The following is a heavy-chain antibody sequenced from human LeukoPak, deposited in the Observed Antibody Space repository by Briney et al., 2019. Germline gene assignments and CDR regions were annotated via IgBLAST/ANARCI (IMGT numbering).Heavy chain of an antibody. CDR3: ARHDYGDPHAFDI. D-gene: IGHD4-17*01. Sequence: PGGSLRLSCAASGFTFSIYAMSCVPQPPEEGLEGVSSINGSGGRIYYADSVTGRYTISRDNTKNTLYLQMNSLRAEDTAVYYCARHDYGDPHAFDIWGQGTMVTVSS. J-gene: IGHJ3*02. V-gene: IGHV3-23*01. CDR2: INGSGGRI. CDR1: GFTFSIYA.